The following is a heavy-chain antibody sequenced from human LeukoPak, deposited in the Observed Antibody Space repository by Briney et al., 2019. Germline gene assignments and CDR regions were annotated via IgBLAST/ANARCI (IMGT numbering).Heavy chain of an antibody. CDR2: IWYDGSNK. Sequence: PGRCLRLSCAASGFTLTSYGMHWVRQVLGKGLEWVAVIWYDGSNKYYADSVKGRFTISRDNSKNTLYLQMNSLRAEDTAVYYCAKQTSYYYYYMDVWGKGTTVTVSS. CDR3: AKQTSYYYYYMDV. J-gene: IGHJ6*03. V-gene: IGHV3-33*06. CDR1: GFTLTSYG.